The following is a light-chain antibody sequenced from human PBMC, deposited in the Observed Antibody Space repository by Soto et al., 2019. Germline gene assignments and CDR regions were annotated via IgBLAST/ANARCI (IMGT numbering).Light chain of an antibody. V-gene: IGKV3-20*01. Sequence: EIVLTQSPGTLSLSPGERATLSCRTSRSDRNTYLAWYQQKPGQAPRLLIYGASSRATGIPYRFSGSGSGTDFTLTISRLEPEDFAVYYCQQYGASPPVYAFGHGTKLEIK. CDR2: GAS. J-gene: IGKJ2*01. CDR1: RSDRNTY. CDR3: QQYGASPPVYA.